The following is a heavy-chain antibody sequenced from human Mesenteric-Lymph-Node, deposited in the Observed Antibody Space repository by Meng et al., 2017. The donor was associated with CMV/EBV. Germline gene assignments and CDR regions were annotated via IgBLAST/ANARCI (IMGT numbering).Heavy chain of an antibody. CDR3: AISGPRPRITIFGGGDSYHYDMDV. D-gene: IGHD3-3*01. V-gene: IGHV1-69*05. CDR1: GGTFSSHV. CDR2: IVPKFGIV. J-gene: IGHJ6*02. Sequence: SVKVSCKASGGTFSSHVITWVRQAPGQGLEWIGGIVPKFGIVDYAQKFQGRVTISTDESTTTAYMELSSLRSEDTAVYFCAISGPRPRITIFGGGDSYHYDMDVWGQGTTVTVSS.